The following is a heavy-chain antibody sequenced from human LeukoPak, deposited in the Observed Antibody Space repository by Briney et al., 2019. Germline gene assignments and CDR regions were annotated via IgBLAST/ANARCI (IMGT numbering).Heavy chain of an antibody. J-gene: IGHJ5*02. V-gene: IGHV3-23*01. D-gene: IGHD4-17*01. CDR1: GFSFHKFG. CDR3: AKVRDSATVTGRFDN. Sequence: GGSLGLFCAASGFSFHKFGMSWVRQAPGKGLEWVSTISGSGDTTYYADPVKGRFTISKDNSKNTLYLQLNSLRVEDSAVYFCAKVRDSATVTGRFDNWGQGTMVTVSS. CDR2: ISGSGDTT.